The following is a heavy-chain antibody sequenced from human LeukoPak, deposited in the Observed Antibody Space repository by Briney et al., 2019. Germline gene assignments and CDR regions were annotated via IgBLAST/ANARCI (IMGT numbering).Heavy chain of an antibody. D-gene: IGHD2-2*03. CDR2: IIPIFGTA. CDR1: GGTFSSYA. Sequence: APVKVSCKASGGTFSSYAISWVRQAPGQGLEWMGGIIPIFGTANYAQKFQGRVTITADESTSTAYMELSSLRSEDTAVYYCARGFGYCSSTSCYADHGLDYWGQGTLVTVSS. J-gene: IGHJ4*02. CDR3: ARGFGYCSSTSCYADHGLDY. V-gene: IGHV1-69*13.